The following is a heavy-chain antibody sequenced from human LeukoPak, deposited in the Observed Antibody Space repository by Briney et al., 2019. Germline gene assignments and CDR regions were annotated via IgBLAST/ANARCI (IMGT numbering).Heavy chain of an antibody. V-gene: IGHV4-38-2*01. CDR3: SRPSSSLSVGPRFDFDY. CDR2: NYHSGST. J-gene: IGHJ4*02. CDR1: GYSFSSYYY. D-gene: IGHD3-10*01. Sequence: PSETLSLTCAVSGYSFSSYYYWGWRRPPPREGVGLIGSNYHSGSTYYNPSLKSRVTISIDTAKSQFSLKLSTVTAADTAVDYCSRPSSSLSVGPRFDFDYWGQGTLVTVS.